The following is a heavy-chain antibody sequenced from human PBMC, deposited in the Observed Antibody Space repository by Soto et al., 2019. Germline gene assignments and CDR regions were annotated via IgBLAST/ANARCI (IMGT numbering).Heavy chain of an antibody. CDR1: GFTFSSYA. D-gene: IGHD1-26*01. CDR3: ARDSDLWEGEAYYFDY. J-gene: IGHJ4*02. Sequence: GGSLRLSCAASGFTFSSYAMHWVRQAPGKGLEWVAVISYDGSNKYYADSVKGRFTISRDNSKNTLYLQMNSLRAGDTAVYYCARDSDLWEGEAYYFDYWGQGTLVTVSS. CDR2: ISYDGSNK. V-gene: IGHV3-30-3*01.